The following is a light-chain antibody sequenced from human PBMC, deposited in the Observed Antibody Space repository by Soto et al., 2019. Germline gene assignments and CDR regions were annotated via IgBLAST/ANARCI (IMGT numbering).Light chain of an antibody. V-gene: IGKV3-11*01. Sequence: EIVLTQSPATLSLSPGERATLSCRASQSVSSYLACYQQKPGQAPRLLIYDASNRATGIPARFSGSGSGTDFTLTISSLEPEDFAVYYCQQRSNWPPLFTFGPGTKGDIK. J-gene: IGKJ3*01. CDR1: QSVSSY. CDR2: DAS. CDR3: QQRSNWPPLFT.